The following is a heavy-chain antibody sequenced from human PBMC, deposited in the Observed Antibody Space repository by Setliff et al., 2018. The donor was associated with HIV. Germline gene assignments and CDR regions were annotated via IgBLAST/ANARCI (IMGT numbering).Heavy chain of an antibody. V-gene: IGHV3-74*01. CDR1: GFTFSSYW. CDR3: AKDIIPAGLFHDL. Sequence: GGSLRLSCAASGFTFSSYWMHWVRQAPGKGLVWVFGMNTDGSSTRYADSVKGRFTISRDNAKNSLYLQMNSLRAEDTALYYCAKDIIPAGLFHDLWGQGTLVTVSS. D-gene: IGHD2-2*01. J-gene: IGHJ5*02. CDR2: MNTDGSST.